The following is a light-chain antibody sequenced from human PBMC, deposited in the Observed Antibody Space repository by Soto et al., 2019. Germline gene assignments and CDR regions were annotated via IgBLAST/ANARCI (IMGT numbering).Light chain of an antibody. V-gene: IGKV3-15*01. CDR1: QSVSSN. CDR3: QQYDNWPLA. J-gene: IGKJ4*01. Sequence: EIVLTQSPATLSLSPGERATLSCRASQSVSSNLAWYQQKPGQAPRLLIYGASTRATGIPARFSGSGSGTDFTLTISSLQSEDFAVYYCQQYDNWPLAFGGGTKVDI. CDR2: GAS.